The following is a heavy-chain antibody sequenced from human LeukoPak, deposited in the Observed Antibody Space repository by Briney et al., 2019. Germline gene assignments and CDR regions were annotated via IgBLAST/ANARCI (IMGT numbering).Heavy chain of an antibody. CDR3: ARFRQGNFDY. CDR2: INAGNGNT. V-gene: IGHV1-3*01. CDR1: GFTFSSYA. J-gene: IGHJ4*02. D-gene: IGHD3-10*01. Sequence: PGGSLRLSCAASGFTFSSYAMHWVRQAPGQRLEWMGWINAGNGNTKYSQKFQGRVTITRDTSASTAYMELSSLRSEDTAVYYCARFRQGNFDYWGQGTLVTVSS.